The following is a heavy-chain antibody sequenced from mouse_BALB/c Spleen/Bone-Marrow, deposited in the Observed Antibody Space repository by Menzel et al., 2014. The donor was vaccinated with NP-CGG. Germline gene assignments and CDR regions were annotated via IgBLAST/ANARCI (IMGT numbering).Heavy chain of an antibody. Sequence: VQLQQSGGGLVQPGGSLKLSCAASGFDFSSYWMNWVRQAPGKGLEWIGEINPDSGTINYTPSLKDKFIISRDNAKNTLYLRMSKVRSEDTALYYCARLHYYGYGAYWGQGTLVTVSA. CDR3: ARLHYYGYGAY. J-gene: IGHJ3*01. CDR2: INPDSGTI. D-gene: IGHD1-2*01. V-gene: IGHV4-1*02. CDR1: GFDFSSYW.